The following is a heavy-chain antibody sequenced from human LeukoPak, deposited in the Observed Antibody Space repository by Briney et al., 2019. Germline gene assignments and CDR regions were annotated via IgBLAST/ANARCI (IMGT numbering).Heavy chain of an antibody. CDR2: ISAYNGNT. Sequence: ASVKVSCKASGYTFTSYGISWVRQAPGQGLERMGWISAYNGNTNYAQKLQGRVTMTTDTSTSTAYMELRSLRSDDTAVYYCARDQRIVVVPAATFTRPNWFDPWGQGTLVTVSS. CDR3: ARDQRIVVVPAATFTRPNWFDP. V-gene: IGHV1-18*01. J-gene: IGHJ5*02. CDR1: GYTFTSYG. D-gene: IGHD2-2*01.